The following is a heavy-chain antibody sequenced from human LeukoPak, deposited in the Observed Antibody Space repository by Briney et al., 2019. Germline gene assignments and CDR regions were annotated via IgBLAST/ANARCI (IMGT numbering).Heavy chain of an antibody. J-gene: IGHJ4*02. D-gene: IGHD2-2*03. Sequence: PGGSLRLSCAASGFAFSSYAMSWVRQAPGKGLEWVSAISGSGSNPYYTDSVKGRFTISRDNSKNTLYLQMNSLRAEDTAVYYCARVDSDYWGQGTLVTVSS. V-gene: IGHV3-23*01. CDR1: GFAFSSYA. CDR3: ARVDSDY. CDR2: ISGSGSNP.